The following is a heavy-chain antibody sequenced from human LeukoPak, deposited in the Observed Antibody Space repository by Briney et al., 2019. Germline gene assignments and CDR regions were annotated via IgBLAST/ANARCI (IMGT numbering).Heavy chain of an antibody. CDR3: ARWREQDTAMGSDY. J-gene: IGHJ4*02. Sequence: SETLSLTCAVYGGSFSGYYWSWIRQPPGKGLEWIGEINHSGSTNYNPSLKSRVTISVDTSKNQFSLKLSSVTAADTAVYYCARWREQDTAMGSDYWGQGTLVTVSS. D-gene: IGHD5-18*01. CDR1: GGSFSGYY. CDR2: INHSGST. V-gene: IGHV4-34*01.